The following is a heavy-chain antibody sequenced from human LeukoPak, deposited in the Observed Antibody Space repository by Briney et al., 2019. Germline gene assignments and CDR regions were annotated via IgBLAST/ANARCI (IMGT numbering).Heavy chain of an antibody. CDR2: ISYDGSNK. D-gene: IGHD5-18*01. V-gene: IGHV3-30*04. CDR3: ARWIQLWLRENDAFDI. Sequence: GGSLRLSCAASGFTFSSYAMHWVRQAPGKGLEWVAVISYDGSNKYYADSVKGQFTISRDNSKNTLYLQMNSLRAEDTAVYYCARWIQLWLRENDAFDIWGQGTMVTVSS. J-gene: IGHJ3*02. CDR1: GFTFSSYA.